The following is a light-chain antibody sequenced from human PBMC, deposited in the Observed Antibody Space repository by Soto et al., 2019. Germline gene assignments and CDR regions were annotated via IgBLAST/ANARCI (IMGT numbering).Light chain of an antibody. CDR2: GNS. J-gene: IGLJ3*02. V-gene: IGLV1-40*01. CDR3: QSYDRSLSSWV. CDR1: SSNIGAGYD. Sequence: QSVLTQPPSVSGAPGQRVTISCTGSSSNIGAGYDVHWYQQLPGTAPKLLIYGNSNRPSGVPDRFSGSKSGTSASLAITGLRAEEEADDYFQSYDRSLSSWVFGGGTKLTVL.